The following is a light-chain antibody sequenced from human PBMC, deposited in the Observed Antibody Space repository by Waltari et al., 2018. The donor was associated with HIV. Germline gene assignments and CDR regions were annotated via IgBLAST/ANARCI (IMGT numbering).Light chain of an antibody. Sequence: QSALTQPRSVSGSPGQSVTISCTVTSSDVGGYNYVSWYQQHPGKAPKLMIYDVSRRPSRVPDSVSGSKSGNSAALTISGLQAEDEADYYCCSYAGSYTSYVFGPGTKVTVL. CDR2: DVS. CDR1: SSDVGGYNY. V-gene: IGLV2-11*01. J-gene: IGLJ1*01. CDR3: CSYAGSYTSYV.